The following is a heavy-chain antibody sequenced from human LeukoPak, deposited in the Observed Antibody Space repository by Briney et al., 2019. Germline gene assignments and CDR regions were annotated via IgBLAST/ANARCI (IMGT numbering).Heavy chain of an antibody. D-gene: IGHD3-22*01. CDR2: ISAYSTNT. CDR1: GYTFTNHG. CDR3: ARVPDYYDTSGYYS. Sequence: ASVKVSCKASGYTFTNHGISWVRQAPGQGLEWMGWISAYSTNTNYAQKFQGRVTMTTDTSTSTAYMELRSLRSDDTAVYYCARVPDYYDTSGYYSWGQGTLVTVSS. V-gene: IGHV1-18*01. J-gene: IGHJ4*02.